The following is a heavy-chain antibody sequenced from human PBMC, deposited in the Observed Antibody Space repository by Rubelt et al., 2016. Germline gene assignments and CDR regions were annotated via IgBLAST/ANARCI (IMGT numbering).Heavy chain of an antibody. CDR1: GGSISSSSYY. V-gene: IGHV4-39*07. CDR3: ARSDPTYYYDSSGNDYFDY. J-gene: IGHJ4*02. D-gene: IGHD3-22*01. CDR2: IYYSGST. Sequence: QLQLQESGPGLVKPSETLSLTCTVSGGSISSSSYYWGWIRQPPGKGLEWIGSIYYSGSTYYNPSLKSRVTISVDPSQNQFSLKLSSVTAADTAVYYCARSDPTYYYDSSGNDYFDYWGQGTLVTVSS.